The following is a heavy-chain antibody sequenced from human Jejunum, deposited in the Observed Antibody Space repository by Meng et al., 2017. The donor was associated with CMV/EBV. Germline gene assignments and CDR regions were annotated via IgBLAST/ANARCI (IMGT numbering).Heavy chain of an antibody. V-gene: IGHV4-34*01. CDR3: ARVGGAQHGDFDF. CDR2: INHSGST. CDR1: GESFSGYY. D-gene: IGHD4-17*01. J-gene: IGHJ4*02. Sequence: QVQLQQWGRGLLKPSETLSPTCTVYGESFSGYYWTWFRQPPGKGLEWIGEINHSGSTNYNPSLKSRVTILVDTSKRQFSLRLSFVTAADTAVYYCARVGGAQHGDFDFWGQGTLVTVSS.